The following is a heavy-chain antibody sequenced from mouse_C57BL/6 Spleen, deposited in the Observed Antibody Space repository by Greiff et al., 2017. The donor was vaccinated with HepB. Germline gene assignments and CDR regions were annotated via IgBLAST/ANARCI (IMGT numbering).Heavy chain of an antibody. Sequence: VQLQQPGAELVKPGASVKLSCKASGYTFTSYWMQWVKQRPGQGLEWIGEIDPSDSYTNYNQKFKGKATLTVDTSSSTAYMQLSSLTSEDSAVYYCAGPDYWGQGTTLTVSS. J-gene: IGHJ2*01. V-gene: IGHV1-50*01. CDR1: GYTFTSYW. CDR2: IDPSDSYT. CDR3: AGPDY.